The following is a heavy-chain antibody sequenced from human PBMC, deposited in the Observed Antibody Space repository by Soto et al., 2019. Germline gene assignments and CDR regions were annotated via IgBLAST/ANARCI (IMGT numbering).Heavy chain of an antibody. CDR3: VRDIVATIGSYGMDV. CDR2: INPNSGGT. CDR1: GYTFTGYY. Sequence: ASVKVSCKASGYTFTGYYMHWVRQAPGQGLEWMGWINPNSGGTNYAQKFQGRVTMTRDTSISTAYMELSRLRSDDTAVYYCVRDIVATIGSYGMDVWGQGTTVTVSS. D-gene: IGHD5-12*01. V-gene: IGHV1-2*02. J-gene: IGHJ6*02.